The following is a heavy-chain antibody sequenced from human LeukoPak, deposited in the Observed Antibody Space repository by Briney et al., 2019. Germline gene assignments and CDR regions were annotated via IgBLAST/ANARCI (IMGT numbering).Heavy chain of an antibody. D-gene: IGHD1-7*01. V-gene: IGHV3-33*01. Sequence: GRSLRLSCAASGFSFRNYGMHWVRQAPGKGLEWVAVIWSDGSSKYYTDSVKGRFTISRDNSKNTLYLQVNSLRVEDRAVYYCARDGNYNDNPGWGFDNWGQGTLVTVSS. CDR3: ARDGNYNDNPGWGFDN. J-gene: IGHJ4*02. CDR1: GFSFRNYG. CDR2: IWSDGSSK.